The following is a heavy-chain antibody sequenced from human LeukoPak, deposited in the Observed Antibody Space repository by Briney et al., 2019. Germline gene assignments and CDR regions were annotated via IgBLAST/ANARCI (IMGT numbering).Heavy chain of an antibody. J-gene: IGHJ6*02. D-gene: IGHD3-16*01. CDR3: ARDGAVSLYYFYAMDV. CDR2: ISSSGSTI. V-gene: IGHV3-11*01. Sequence: GGSLRLSCAASGFTFSDYYMSWIRQAPGKGLEWVSYISSSGSTISYAGSVKGRFTISRDNAKNSLYLQMSSLSAEDTAVYYCARDGAVSLYYFYAMDVWGQGTTVTVAS. CDR1: GFTFSDYY.